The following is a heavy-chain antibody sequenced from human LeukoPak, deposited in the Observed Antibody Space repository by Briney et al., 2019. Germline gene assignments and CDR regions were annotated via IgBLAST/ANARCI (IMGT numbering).Heavy chain of an antibody. Sequence: GGSLRLSCAASGFTFSSYWMSWVRQAPGKGLEWVANIKQDESEKYYVDSVKGRFTISRDNSKNSLYLQMNSLKAEDTAVYYCARVEDYDILTGFDYWGQGTLVTVSS. V-gene: IGHV3-7*01. CDR1: GFTFSSYW. CDR3: ARVEDYDILTGFDY. J-gene: IGHJ4*02. CDR2: IKQDESEK. D-gene: IGHD3-9*01.